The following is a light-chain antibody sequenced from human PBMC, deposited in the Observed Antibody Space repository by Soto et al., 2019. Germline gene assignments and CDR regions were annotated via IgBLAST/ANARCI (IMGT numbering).Light chain of an antibody. CDR1: QSISGT. CDR3: QQYNNWPWT. Sequence: EIVMTQSPATLSVSPGGRATLSCRASQSISGTLAWYQQKPGQAPRLLIYGASTRATSFPARFSGSGSGTDFTLTVSSLQSEDCAVYYCQQYNNWPWTFGQGTKVEIK. J-gene: IGKJ1*01. V-gene: IGKV3-15*01. CDR2: GAS.